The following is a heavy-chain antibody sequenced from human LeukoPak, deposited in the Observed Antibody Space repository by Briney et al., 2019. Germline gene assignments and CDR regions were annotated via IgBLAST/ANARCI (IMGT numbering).Heavy chain of an antibody. CDR2: INWNGGST. D-gene: IGHD4-17*01. V-gene: IGHV3-20*04. CDR1: GFTFSNYG. Sequence: GSLRLSCAASGFTFSNYGMSWVRQAPGKGLEWVSGINWNGGSTGYADSVKGRFTISRDNAKNSLYLQMNSLRAEDTALYYCARDMNPVMTTDFDYWGQGTLVTVSS. CDR3: ARDMNPVMTTDFDY. J-gene: IGHJ4*02.